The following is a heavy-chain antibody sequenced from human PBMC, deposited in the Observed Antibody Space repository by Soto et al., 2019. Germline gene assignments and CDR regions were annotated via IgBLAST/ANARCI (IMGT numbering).Heavy chain of an antibody. Sequence: QVQLVQSGAEVKKPGSSVKVSCKASGGTFSSYAISWVRQAPGQGLEWMGGIIPIFGTANYAQKFQGRVTITADESTSTAYMELSSLRSEDTAVYYCARGYCSSTSCPKYYYYGMDVWGQGTTVTVSS. CDR3: ARGYCSSTSCPKYYYYGMDV. D-gene: IGHD2-2*01. J-gene: IGHJ6*02. V-gene: IGHV1-69*01. CDR2: IIPIFGTA. CDR1: GGTFSSYA.